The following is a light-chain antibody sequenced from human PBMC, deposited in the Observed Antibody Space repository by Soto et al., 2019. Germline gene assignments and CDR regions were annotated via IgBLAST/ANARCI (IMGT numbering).Light chain of an antibody. CDR1: AANIRGNY. CDR2: DNV. J-gene: IGLJ3*02. CDR3: GTWDTSLDAWV. Sequence: QSALTQPPSVSAAPGQKVTIACSGRAANIRGNYCSCYQQVPGTAPKLLIFDNVNRLPGIPDRFCGSKSGTSAPLAIAGLQTGDDADYYCGTWDTSLDAWVFGGGTQLTVL. V-gene: IGLV1-51*01.